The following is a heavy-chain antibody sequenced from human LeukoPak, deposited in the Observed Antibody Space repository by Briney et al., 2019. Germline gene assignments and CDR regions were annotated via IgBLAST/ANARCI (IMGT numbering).Heavy chain of an antibody. D-gene: IGHD3-3*01. CDR3: ARVHERSLEWSLYYYYYGMDV. Sequence: GGSLRLSCAASGFTFSSYAMHWVRQAQGKGLEWVAVISYDGSNKYYADSVKGRFTISRDNSKNTLYLQMNSLRAEDTAVYYCARVHERSLEWSLYYYYYGMDVWGQGTTVTVSS. J-gene: IGHJ6*02. CDR2: ISYDGSNK. CDR1: GFTFSSYA. V-gene: IGHV3-30-3*01.